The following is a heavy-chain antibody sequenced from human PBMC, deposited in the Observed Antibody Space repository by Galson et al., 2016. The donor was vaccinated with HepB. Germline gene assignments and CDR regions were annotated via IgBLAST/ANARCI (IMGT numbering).Heavy chain of an antibody. D-gene: IGHD2-15*01. V-gene: IGHV3-30*03. CDR3: ARVQGTRYCSGPRCFYDAFDF. CDR2: ISYNGDNQ. CDR1: GFTFRNYG. J-gene: IGHJ3*01. Sequence: SLRLSCAASGFTFRNYGMHWVRQALGKGLEWVAVISYNGDNQYYADSVKGRFTISRDNSKDTSYLQMNSLGAEDTAVYYRARVQGTRYCSGPRCFYDAFDFWGQGTMVTASS.